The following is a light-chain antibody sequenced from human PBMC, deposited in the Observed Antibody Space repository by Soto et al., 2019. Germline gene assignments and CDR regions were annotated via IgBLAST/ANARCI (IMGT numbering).Light chain of an antibody. J-gene: IGKJ2*01. CDR1: QSVSSS. V-gene: IGKV3-20*01. CDR2: DAS. CDR3: QQYDEWPPSYT. Sequence: EIVLTQSPGTLSLSPGERATLSCRASQSVSSSLAWYQQKPGQAPRLLIYDASSTVRLTGIADRLSGSGSGTDFTLTISRLEPEDFAVYYCQQYDEWPPSYTFGQGTKLEIK.